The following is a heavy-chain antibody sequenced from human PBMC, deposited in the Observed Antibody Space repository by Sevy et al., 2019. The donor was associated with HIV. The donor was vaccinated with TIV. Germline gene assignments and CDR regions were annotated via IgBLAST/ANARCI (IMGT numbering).Heavy chain of an antibody. J-gene: IGHJ6*02. D-gene: IGHD5-18*01. CDR2: ISGSGGST. V-gene: IGHV3-23*01. Sequence: GGSLRLSCAASGFTFGTYTMNWVRQAPGKGLEWVSAISGSGGSTYYTDSVKGRFTIPRDNSKTTLYLKMNSLRAEDTAVYYCAKGDTSFYGMDVWGQGTTVTVSS. CDR3: AKGDTSFYGMDV. CDR1: GFTFGTYT.